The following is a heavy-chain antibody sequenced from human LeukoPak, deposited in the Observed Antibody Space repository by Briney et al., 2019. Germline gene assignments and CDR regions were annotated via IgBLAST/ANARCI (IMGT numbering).Heavy chain of an antibody. Sequence: PGGSLRLSCAASGFTFSSYWMNWAHQAPGKGLEWVASINHNGNVNYYVDSVKGRFTISRDNAKNSLHLQMSNLRAEDTAVYFCARGGGLDVWGQGATVTVSS. J-gene: IGHJ6*02. V-gene: IGHV3-7*03. D-gene: IGHD3-16*01. CDR2: INHNGNVN. CDR1: GFTFSSYW. CDR3: ARGGGLDV.